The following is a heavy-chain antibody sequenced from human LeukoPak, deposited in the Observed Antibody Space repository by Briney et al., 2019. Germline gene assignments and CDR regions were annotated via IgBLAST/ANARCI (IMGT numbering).Heavy chain of an antibody. CDR2: GYYSGST. CDR1: GGSISSSSYY. CDR3: ARQRPGHCDY. V-gene: IGHV4-39*01. D-gene: IGHD6-6*01. J-gene: IGHJ4*02. Sequence: SETLSLTRTVSGGSISSSSYYWGWIRQPPGKGLEWIGSGYYSGSTYYNPSLKSRVTISVDTSRNQFSLKLSSVTAADTAVYYCARQRPGHCDYWGQGTLVSVSS.